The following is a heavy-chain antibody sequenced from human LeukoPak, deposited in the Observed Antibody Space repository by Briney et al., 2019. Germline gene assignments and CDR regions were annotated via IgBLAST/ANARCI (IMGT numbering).Heavy chain of an antibody. V-gene: IGHV4-4*07. Sequence: SETLSLTCTVSGGSISSFYWSWIRQPAGKGLEWIGRIYTSGSTNYNPSLKSRVTMSVDTSKNQFSLKLSSVTAADTAVYYCARETSQKGAHYMDVWGKGTTVTISS. CDR1: GGSISSFY. J-gene: IGHJ6*03. D-gene: IGHD3-16*01. CDR2: IYTSGST. CDR3: ARETSQKGAHYMDV.